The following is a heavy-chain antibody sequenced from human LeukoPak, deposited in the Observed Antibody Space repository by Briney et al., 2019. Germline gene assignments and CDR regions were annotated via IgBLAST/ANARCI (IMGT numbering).Heavy chain of an antibody. CDR3: ARDLRSGGVTYGLDS. CDR2: INPNSGGT. Sequence: ASVKVSCKTSGYTFTDYYMHWVRQAPGQGLEWMGWINPNSGGTNYAQKFQGRVTMTRDTSISTAYMELSSLRSDDTAVYYCARDLRSGGVTYGLDSWGQGTLVTVSS. CDR1: GYTFTDYY. J-gene: IGHJ4*02. V-gene: IGHV1-2*02. D-gene: IGHD5-18*01.